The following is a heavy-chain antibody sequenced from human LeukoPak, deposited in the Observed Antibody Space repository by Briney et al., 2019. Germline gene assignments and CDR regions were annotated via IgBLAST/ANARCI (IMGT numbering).Heavy chain of an antibody. D-gene: IGHD4-17*01. Sequence: GGSLRLSCAASGFTFSSYSMNWVRQAPGKGLEWVAYISSSSSTIYYADSVKGRFTISRDNAKNSLYLQMNSLRAEDTAVYYCTSSVTTHNDGDYWGQGTLVTVSP. J-gene: IGHJ4*02. CDR2: ISSSSSTI. V-gene: IGHV3-48*01. CDR1: GFTFSSYS. CDR3: TSSVTTHNDGDY.